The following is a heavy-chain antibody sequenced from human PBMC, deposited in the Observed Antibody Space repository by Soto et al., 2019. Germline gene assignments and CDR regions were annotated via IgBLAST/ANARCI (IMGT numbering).Heavy chain of an antibody. CDR1: GFSLTTSGVG. CDR3: AHRGYMYSHWDHGYFDY. CDR2: IYWDDDK. V-gene: IGHV2-5*02. D-gene: IGHD1-26*01. Sequence: QITLKESGPPRVIPTQTLALTCTFSGFSLTTSGVGVGWIRKTPGKALEWLAVIYWDDDKRYSPSLKSRLTITKDTSKNHVAPTMADMGPVDTATYFCAHRGYMYSHWDHGYFDYWGQGTLVTVSS. J-gene: IGHJ4*02.